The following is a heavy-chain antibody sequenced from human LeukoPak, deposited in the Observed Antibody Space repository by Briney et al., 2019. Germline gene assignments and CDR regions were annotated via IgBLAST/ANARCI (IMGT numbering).Heavy chain of an antibody. V-gene: IGHV3-48*01. J-gene: IGHJ4*02. CDR2: ISNSSSNI. CDR1: GFTFSSYS. D-gene: IGHD3-10*01. CDR3: ARVLGMVRGVILTFDY. Sequence: GGSLRLSCAASGFTFSSYSINWVRQAPGKGLEWVSYISNSSSNIYYADSVKGRFTISRDNAKNSLYLQMNRLRVEDTAVYYWARVLGMVRGVILTFDYWGQGTLVTVSS.